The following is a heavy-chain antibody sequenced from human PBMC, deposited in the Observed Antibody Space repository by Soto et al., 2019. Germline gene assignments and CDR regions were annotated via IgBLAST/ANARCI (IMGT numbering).Heavy chain of an antibody. J-gene: IGHJ6*02. CDR3: ARDSGGWRSYYYYGMDV. CDR1: GYTFTSYG. D-gene: IGHD6-19*01. Sequence: QVQLVQSGAEVKKPGASVKVSCKASGYTFTSYGISWVRQAPGQGLEWMGWISAYNGNTNYAQKLQGRVTMTTDTSTSTADMELRSLRSDDTAVYYCARDSGGWRSYYYYGMDVWGQGTTVTVSS. CDR2: ISAYNGNT. V-gene: IGHV1-18*01.